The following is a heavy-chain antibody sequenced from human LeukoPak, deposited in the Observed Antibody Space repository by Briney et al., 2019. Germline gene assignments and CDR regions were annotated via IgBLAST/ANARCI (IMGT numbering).Heavy chain of an antibody. Sequence: GESLKISCKGSGYSFTSYWIGWVRQMPGKGLEWMGIIYPGDSDTRYSPSFQGQVTISADKSISTAYLQWSSLKASDTAMYYCARSDIVVVPAAIEGFDYWGQGTLVTVSS. J-gene: IGHJ4*02. D-gene: IGHD2-2*02. CDR2: IYPGDSDT. V-gene: IGHV5-51*01. CDR1: GYSFTSYW. CDR3: ARSDIVVVPAAIEGFDY.